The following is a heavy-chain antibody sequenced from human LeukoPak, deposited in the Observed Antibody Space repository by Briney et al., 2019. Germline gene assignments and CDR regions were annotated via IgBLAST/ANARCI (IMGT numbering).Heavy chain of an antibody. CDR2: ISGSGGST. J-gene: IGHJ6*04. D-gene: IGHD3-10*02. CDR3: AELGITMIGGV. Sequence: GGSLRLSCAASGFTFSSYAMSWVRQAPGKGLEWVSAISGSGGSTYYADSVKGRFTISRDNAKNSLYLQMNSPRAEDTAVYYCAELGITMIGGVWGKGTTVTISS. CDR1: GFTFSSYA. V-gene: IGHV3-23*01.